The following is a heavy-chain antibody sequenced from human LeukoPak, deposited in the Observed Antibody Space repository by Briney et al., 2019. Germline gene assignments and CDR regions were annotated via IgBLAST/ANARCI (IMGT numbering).Heavy chain of an antibody. J-gene: IGHJ4*02. D-gene: IGHD3/OR15-3a*01. Sequence: GGPLRLSCPAPGSCFSTKALNGVAQPQGRGWDGVSVISGNGDDAFYADSVKGRFRISRDNSKNTVYLQMNSLRADDTAVYYCAKRDWPYYFDYWGQGTLVAVSS. CDR2: ISGNGDDA. CDR1: GSCFSTKA. CDR3: AKRDWPYYFDY. V-gene: IGHV3-23*01.